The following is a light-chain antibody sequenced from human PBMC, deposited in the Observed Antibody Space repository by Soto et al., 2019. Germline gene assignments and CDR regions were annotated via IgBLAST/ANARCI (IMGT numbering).Light chain of an antibody. J-gene: IGLJ2*01. CDR3: QTWGTDIKGV. CDR2: LNSDGSH. V-gene: IGLV4-69*01. Sequence: QLVLTQSPSASASLGASVKLTCTLSSGHSSYAIAWHQQQPEKGPRYLMKLNSDGSHTKGDGIPDRFSGSSSGAERYLTISRLQSEDEADYYCQTWGTDIKGVFGGGTKLTVL. CDR1: SGHSSYA.